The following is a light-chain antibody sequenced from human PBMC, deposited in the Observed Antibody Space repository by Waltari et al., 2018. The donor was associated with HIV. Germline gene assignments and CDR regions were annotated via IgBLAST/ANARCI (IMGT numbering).Light chain of an antibody. CDR1: SSNIGRNY. V-gene: IGLV1-47*01. CDR3: AAWDASLSAWV. Sequence: QSVLTQPPSASGTPGPRVTISCSGSSSNIGRNYVYWYQQLPGTAPKLLIYMNKQRPAGVPDRFSGSKSGTSASLAISGLRSEDEADYYCAAWDASLSAWVFGGGTKLTVL. J-gene: IGLJ3*02. CDR2: MNK.